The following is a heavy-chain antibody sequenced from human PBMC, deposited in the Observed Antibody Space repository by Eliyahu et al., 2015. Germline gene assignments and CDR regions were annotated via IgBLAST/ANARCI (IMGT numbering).Heavy chain of an antibody. V-gene: IGHV3-23*01. D-gene: IGHD1-26*01. Sequence: EVELLESGGGLVHPGGSLRLSCTASGFTFSSYAMSWVRQAPGKGLEWXXAMSGSGISTYYADSVKGRFTISRDNSKNTLYLQMNNLRDEDTAVYYCAKTLWVGATDDYWGQGTLVTVSS. CDR2: MSGSGIST. J-gene: IGHJ4*02. CDR3: AKTLWVGATDDY. CDR1: GFTFSSYA.